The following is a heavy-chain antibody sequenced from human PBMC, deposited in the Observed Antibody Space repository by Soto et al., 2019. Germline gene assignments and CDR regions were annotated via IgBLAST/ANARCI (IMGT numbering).Heavy chain of an antibody. CDR2: IYYSGST. CDR1: GGSISSYY. CDR3: ARQESNYDFLTGYPVYYFDY. J-gene: IGHJ4*02. D-gene: IGHD3-9*01. Sequence: PSETLSLTCTVSGGSISSYYWSWIRQPPGKGLEWIGYIYYSGSTNYNPSLKSRVTISVDTSKNQFSLKLSSVTAADTAVYYCARQESNYDFLTGYPVYYFDYWGQGTLVTVSS. V-gene: IGHV4-59*08.